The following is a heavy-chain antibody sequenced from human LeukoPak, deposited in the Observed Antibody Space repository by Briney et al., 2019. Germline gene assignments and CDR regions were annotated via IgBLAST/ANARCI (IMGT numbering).Heavy chain of an antibody. D-gene: IGHD5/OR15-5a*01. V-gene: IGHV1-69*01. Sequence: SVKVSCTASGGTFSSYAISWVRQAPGKGLEWVGGIIPIFGTENYAQNFQGRVTITADESKNTAYMELSSLRAEDTAVYYWARDSVSRRYFDLWGRGTLVTVSS. J-gene: IGHJ2*01. CDR2: IIPIFGTE. CDR1: GGTFSSYA. CDR3: ARDSVSRRYFDL.